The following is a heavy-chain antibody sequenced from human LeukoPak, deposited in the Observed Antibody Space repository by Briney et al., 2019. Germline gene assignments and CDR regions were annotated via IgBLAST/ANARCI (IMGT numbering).Heavy chain of an antibody. CDR1: GGSIISDY. Sequence: SETLSLTCTVSGGSIISDYWSWIRQPPGKRLEWIGYFYYSGSTNYNPSLKSRVTISVDTSKNQLSLKLSSLTAADTAVYYCARWYSGRYGDFDNWGQGTLVTVSS. J-gene: IGHJ4*02. CDR3: ARWYSGRYGDFDN. CDR2: FYYSGST. D-gene: IGHD1-26*01. V-gene: IGHV4-59*08.